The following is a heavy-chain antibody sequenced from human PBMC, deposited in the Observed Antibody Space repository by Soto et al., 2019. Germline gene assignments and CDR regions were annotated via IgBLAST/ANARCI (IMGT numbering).Heavy chain of an antibody. CDR1: GFTFSSYG. CDR3: ARDDYYGSGSYATHYYYGMDV. V-gene: IGHV3-33*01. Sequence: QVQLVESGGGVVQPGRSLRLSCAASGFTFSSYGMHWVRQAPGKGLEWVAVIWYDGSNKYYADSVKGRFTISRDNSKNTLYLQMNSLRAEDTAVYYCARDDYYGSGSYATHYYYGMDVWGQGTTVTVSS. CDR2: IWYDGSNK. J-gene: IGHJ6*02. D-gene: IGHD3-10*01.